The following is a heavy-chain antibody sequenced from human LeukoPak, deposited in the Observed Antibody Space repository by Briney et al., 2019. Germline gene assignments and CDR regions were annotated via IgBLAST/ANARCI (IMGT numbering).Heavy chain of an antibody. J-gene: IGHJ4*02. CDR3: VRDGGVSGYDLLDY. D-gene: IGHD5-12*01. Sequence: HPGGSLRLSCTASGFIFSNYWMTWARQAPGKGLEWVAQINQDGSKEYYIDSVKARFSISRDNARNSLSLQMNSLRAEDTAVYYCVRDGGVSGYDLLDYWGQGTLVTVSS. CDR1: GFIFSNYW. CDR2: INQDGSKE. V-gene: IGHV3-7*01.